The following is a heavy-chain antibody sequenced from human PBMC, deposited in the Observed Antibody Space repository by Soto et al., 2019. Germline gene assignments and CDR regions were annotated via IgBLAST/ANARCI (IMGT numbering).Heavy chain of an antibody. CDR1: GFTFSGSA. J-gene: IGHJ6*02. CDR3: TRSEYCSGWHYYYYYGMDV. CDR2: IRSKANSYAT. D-gene: IGHD6-19*01. Sequence: SLRLSCAASGFTFSGSAMHWVRQASGKGLEWVGRIRSKANSYATAYAASVKGRFTISRDDSKNTAYLQMNSLKTEDTAVYYCTRSEYCSGWHYYYYYGMDVWGQGTTVTVSS. V-gene: IGHV3-73*01.